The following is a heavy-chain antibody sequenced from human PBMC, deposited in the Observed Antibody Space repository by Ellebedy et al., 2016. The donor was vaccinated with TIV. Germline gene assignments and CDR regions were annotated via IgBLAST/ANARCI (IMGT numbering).Heavy chain of an antibody. CDR1: GYTLTELS. J-gene: IGHJ2*01. CDR2: FDPEDGET. CDR3: ATDLFWSGYFLFDL. Sequence: ASVKVSCXVSGYTLTELSMHWVRQAPGKGLEWMGGFDPEDGETIYAQKFQGRVTMTEDTSTDTAYMELSSLRSEDTAVYYCATDLFWSGYFLFDLWGRGTLVTVSS. V-gene: IGHV1-24*01. D-gene: IGHD3-3*01.